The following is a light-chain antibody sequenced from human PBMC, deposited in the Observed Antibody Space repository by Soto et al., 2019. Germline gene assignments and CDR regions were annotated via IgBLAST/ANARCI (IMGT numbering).Light chain of an antibody. CDR3: CLYAVTFYV. J-gene: IGLJ1*01. Sequence: QSALTQPRSVSGSPGQSVTISCTGTSSDVGTYDFVSWYQQHPGKAPQLMIFDVSERPSGVPDRFSGSKSGNTASLTISGLQTADEADYYCCLYAVTFYVFGTGTKVTVL. V-gene: IGLV2-11*01. CDR2: DVS. CDR1: SSDVGTYDF.